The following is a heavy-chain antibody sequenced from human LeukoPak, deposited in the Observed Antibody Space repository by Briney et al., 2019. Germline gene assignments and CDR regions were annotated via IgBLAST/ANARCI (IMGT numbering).Heavy chain of an antibody. D-gene: IGHD3-22*01. CDR2: IIPIFGTA. CDR1: GYTFTSYG. Sequence: GASVKVSCKASGYTFTSYGISWVRQAPGQGLEWMGGIIPIFGTANYAQKFQGRVTITADKSTSTAYMELSSLRSEDTAVYYCAREVYDSSGYDAFDIWGQGTMVTVSS. CDR3: AREVYDSSGYDAFDI. J-gene: IGHJ3*02. V-gene: IGHV1-69*06.